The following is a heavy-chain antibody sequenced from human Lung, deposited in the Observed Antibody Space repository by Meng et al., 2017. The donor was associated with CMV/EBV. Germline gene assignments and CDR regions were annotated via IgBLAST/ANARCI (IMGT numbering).Heavy chain of an antibody. CDR1: GYIFTTYA. D-gene: IGHD5-24*01. CDR2: INTYNGNT. Sequence: QVQLVQSGAEVKKPGASVKVSCKASGYIFTTYAINWLRLAPGQGLEWMGWINTYNGNTNYIQKLQGRVTMTTDTATNTVYMELRSLRSDDAAMYYCARGITTEMATIWDYWGQGTLVTVSS. V-gene: IGHV1-18*01. J-gene: IGHJ4*02. CDR3: ARGITTEMATIWDY.